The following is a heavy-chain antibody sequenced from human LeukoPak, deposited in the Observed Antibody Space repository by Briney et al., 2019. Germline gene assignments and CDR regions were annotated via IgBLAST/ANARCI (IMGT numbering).Heavy chain of an antibody. CDR3: ARDGQDYGDYFWYFDY. CDR2: ISYDGSNK. CDR1: GFTFSSYG. Sequence: GGSLRLSCAASGFTFSSYGTHWVRQAPGKGLEWVAVISYDGSNKYYADSVKGRFTISRDNSKNTLYLQMNSLRAEDTAVYYCARDGQDYGDYFWYFDYWGQGTLVTVSS. J-gene: IGHJ4*02. V-gene: IGHV3-30*03. D-gene: IGHD4-17*01.